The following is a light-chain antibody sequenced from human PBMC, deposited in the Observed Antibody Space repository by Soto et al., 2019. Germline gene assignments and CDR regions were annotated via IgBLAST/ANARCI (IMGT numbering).Light chain of an antibody. CDR2: GAS. CDR1: QTISSD. CDR3: HHYNNFPPYT. V-gene: IGKV3D-15*01. J-gene: IGKJ2*01. Sequence: EIVMTQSPATLSVSPGERATLSCRASQTISSDLAWYQHKPGQTPKLVIFGASNRAAGIPARFSGSGAGTEFTLTIRSLQSEDCAVYYCHHYNNFPPYTFGQGTKREIK.